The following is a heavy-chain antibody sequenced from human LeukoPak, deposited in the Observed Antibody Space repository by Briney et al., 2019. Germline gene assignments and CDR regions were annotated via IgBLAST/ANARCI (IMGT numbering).Heavy chain of an antibody. CDR3: AGSAPRYAAVFDY. Sequence: SETLSLTCTVSGGSISSYYWSWIRQPPGKGLEWIGYIYYSGSTNYNPSLKSRVTISVDTSKNQFSLKLSSVTAADTAVYYCAGSAPRYAAVFDYWGQGTLVTVSS. J-gene: IGHJ4*02. D-gene: IGHD6-25*01. CDR1: GGSISSYY. V-gene: IGHV4-59*01. CDR2: IYYSGST.